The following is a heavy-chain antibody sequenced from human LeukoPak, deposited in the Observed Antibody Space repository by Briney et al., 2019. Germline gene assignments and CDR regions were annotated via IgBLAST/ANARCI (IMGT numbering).Heavy chain of an antibody. Sequence: GGSLRLSCAAFGLTFSTAWVSCVRQAPGKGLEWVGRIKSKTDGGTTDHAAPVKSRFTISRDDSKNTLHLQMNSLKTEDTAVYDCTTAGNWNYHFYNYYGMVVWGQGTTVTVSS. CDR2: IKSKTDGGTT. D-gene: IGHD1-7*01. CDR1: GLTFSTAW. CDR3: TTAGNWNYHFYNYYGMVV. J-gene: IGHJ6*02. V-gene: IGHV3-15*01.